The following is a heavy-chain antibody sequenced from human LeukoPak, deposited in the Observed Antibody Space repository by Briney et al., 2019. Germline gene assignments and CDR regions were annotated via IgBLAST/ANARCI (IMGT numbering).Heavy chain of an antibody. Sequence: SETLSLTCAVYGGSFSGYYWSWIRQPPGRGLEWIGEINHSGSTNYNPSLKSRVTISVDTSKNQFSLKLSSVTAADTAVYYCARVNMRAVAGTFPPPLFDYWGQGTLVTVSS. CDR3: ARVNMRAVAGTFPPPLFDY. CDR2: INHSGST. CDR1: GGSFSGYY. D-gene: IGHD6-19*01. J-gene: IGHJ4*02. V-gene: IGHV4-34*01.